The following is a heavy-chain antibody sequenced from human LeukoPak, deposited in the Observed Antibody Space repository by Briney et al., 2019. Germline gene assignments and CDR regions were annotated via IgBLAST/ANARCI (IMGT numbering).Heavy chain of an antibody. D-gene: IGHD3-22*01. CDR1: GYSFTSYW. V-gene: IGHV5-51*01. CDR2: IYPGDSDT. Sequence: GESLKISCKGSGYSFTSYWIGWVRQMPGKGLEWMGIIYPGDSDTRYSPSFQGQVTISADKSISTAYLQWSSLKASDTAMYYCARTDYYDSSGYYPNHAFDIWGQGTMVTVSS. CDR3: ARTDYYDSSGYYPNHAFDI. J-gene: IGHJ3*02.